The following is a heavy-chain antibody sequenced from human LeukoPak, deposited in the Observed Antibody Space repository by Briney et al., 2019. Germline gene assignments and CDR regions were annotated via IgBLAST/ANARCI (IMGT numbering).Heavy chain of an antibody. CDR2: INHSGRT. CDR1: GGSFSGYY. J-gene: IGHJ4*02. CDR3: ARHVYSGLAGNYFDY. Sequence: SEPLSLPCAVYGGSFSGYYWSWIRQPPGKGLEWIGDINHSGRTNYHPPLKGRVTISADTSKNQFSLKLSSVTAADTAGYYCARHVYSGLAGNYFDYWGQGTLVTVSS. D-gene: IGHD1-26*01. V-gene: IGHV4-34*01.